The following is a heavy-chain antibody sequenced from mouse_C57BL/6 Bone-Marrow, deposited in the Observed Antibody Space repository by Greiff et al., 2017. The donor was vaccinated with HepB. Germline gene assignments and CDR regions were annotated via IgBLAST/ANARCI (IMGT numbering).Heavy chain of an antibody. D-gene: IGHD1-1*01. V-gene: IGHV5-16*01. J-gene: IGHJ3*01. CDR2: INYDGSST. Sequence: EVHLVESEGGLVQPGSSMKLSCTASGFTFSDYYMAWVRQVPEKGLEWVANINYDGSSTYYLDSLKSRFIISRDNAKNILYLQMSSLKSEDTATYYCAREDYGSSPWFAYWGQGTLVTVSA. CDR3: AREDYGSSPWFAY. CDR1: GFTFSDYY.